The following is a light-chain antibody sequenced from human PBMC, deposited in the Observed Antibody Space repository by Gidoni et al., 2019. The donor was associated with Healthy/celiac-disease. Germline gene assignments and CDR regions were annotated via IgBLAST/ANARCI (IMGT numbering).Light chain of an antibody. CDR2: DVT. V-gene: IGLV2-14*01. CDR1: SSDVGGFNY. Sequence: QSALTQPASVSGSPGQSITISCTGTSSDVGGFNYVPWYQQYPDKAPKLMIYDVTNRPSGVSNRFSGAKSGNTASLTISGLQAEDEADYYCSTYTSSSTPVFGGGTKVTVL. CDR3: STYTSSSTPV. J-gene: IGLJ2*01.